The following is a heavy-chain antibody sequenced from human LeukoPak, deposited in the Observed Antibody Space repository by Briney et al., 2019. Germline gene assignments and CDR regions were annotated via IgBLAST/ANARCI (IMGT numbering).Heavy chain of an antibody. J-gene: IGHJ4*02. D-gene: IGHD3-10*01. V-gene: IGHV4-34*01. CDR1: GGSFSGYY. CDR2: INHSGST. CDR3: ARTYYGSGSYSRSRFDY. Sequence: SETLSLTCAVYGGSFSGYYWSWIRQPPGKGLEWIGEINHSGSTNYNPSLKSRVTISVDTSKNQFSLKLSSVTAADTAVYYCARTYYGSGSYSRSRFDYWGQGTLDTVSS.